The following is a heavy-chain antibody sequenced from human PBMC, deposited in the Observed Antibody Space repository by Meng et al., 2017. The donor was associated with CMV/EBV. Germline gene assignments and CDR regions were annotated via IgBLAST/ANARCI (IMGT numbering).Heavy chain of an antibody. D-gene: IGHD6-13*01. V-gene: IGHV4-59*01. Sequence: SETLSLTCTVSGGSISSYYWSWIRQPPGKGLEWIGYIYYSGSTNYNPSLKSRVTISVDTSKNQFSLKLSSVTAADTAVYYCARDSSLFSTSSSWYFDLWGRGTLVTVSS. CDR1: GGSISSYY. CDR2: IYYSGST. CDR3: ARDSSLFSTSSSWYFDL. J-gene: IGHJ2*01.